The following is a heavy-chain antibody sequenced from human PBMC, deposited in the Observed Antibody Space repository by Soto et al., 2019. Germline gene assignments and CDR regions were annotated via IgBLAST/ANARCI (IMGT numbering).Heavy chain of an antibody. CDR3: ARDQRGLVRGITYYYYGMDV. J-gene: IGHJ6*02. Sequence: ASVKVSCKASGYTFTGYYMHWVRQAPGQGLEWMGWINPNSGGTNYAQKFQGWVTVTRDTSISTAYMELSRLRSDDTAVYYCARDQRGLVRGITYYYYGMDVWGQGTTVTVSS. D-gene: IGHD3-10*01. CDR2: INPNSGGT. CDR1: GYTFTGYY. V-gene: IGHV1-2*04.